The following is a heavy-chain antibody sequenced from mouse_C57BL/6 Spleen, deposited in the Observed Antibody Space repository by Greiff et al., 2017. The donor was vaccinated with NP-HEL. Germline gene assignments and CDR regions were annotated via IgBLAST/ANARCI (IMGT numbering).Heavy chain of an antibody. CDR1: GYTFTSYW. D-gene: IGHD4-1*01. V-gene: IGHV1-69*01. J-gene: IGHJ2*01. CDR2: IDPSDSYT. CDR3: ARLGRGYFDY. Sequence: QVQLQQPGAELVMPGASVKLSCKASGYTFTSYWMHWVKQRPGHGLEWIGEIDPSDSYTNYNQKFKGKSTLTVDKSSSPAYMQLSSLTSEDSAVYYCARLGRGYFDYWGQGTTLTVSS.